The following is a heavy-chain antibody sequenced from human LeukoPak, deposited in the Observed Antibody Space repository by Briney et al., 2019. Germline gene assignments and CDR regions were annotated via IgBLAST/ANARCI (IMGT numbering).Heavy chain of an antibody. CDR2: VGGDDAT. J-gene: IGHJ3*02. D-gene: IGHD2-8*01. CDR1: GFTFSSYS. V-gene: IGHV3-23*01. CDR3: AKDSWSRNGIYDPFDI. Sequence: GESLRLSCAASGFTFSSYSMNWVRQAPGKGLEWVSVVGGDDATYYTDSVKGRFTISRDNSKNTLSLQMNSLRLEDTAVYYCAKDSWSRNGIYDPFDIWGQGTLVTVSS.